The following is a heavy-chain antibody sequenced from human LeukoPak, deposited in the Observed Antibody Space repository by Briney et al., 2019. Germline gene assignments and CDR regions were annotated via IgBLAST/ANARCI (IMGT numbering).Heavy chain of an antibody. CDR2: ISAYNGNT. CDR1: GYTFTSYD. Sequence: ASVKVSCKASGYTFTSYDISWVRQAPGQGLEWMGWISAYNGNTNYAQKLQGRVTMTTDTSTSTAYMELRSLRSDDTAVYYCARDNPLPLSMIVVGPVSFDYWGQGTLVTVSS. D-gene: IGHD3-22*01. J-gene: IGHJ4*02. CDR3: ARDNPLPLSMIVVGPVSFDY. V-gene: IGHV1-18*01.